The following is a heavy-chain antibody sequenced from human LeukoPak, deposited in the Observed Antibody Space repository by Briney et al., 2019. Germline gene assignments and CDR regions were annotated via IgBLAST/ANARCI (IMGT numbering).Heavy chain of an antibody. V-gene: IGHV4-4*07. Sequence: SETLSLTCTVSGGSISSYYWSWIRQPAGKGLEWIGRIYTSGSTNYNPSLKSRVTMSGDTAKNQFSLKLSSVTAADTAVYYCARESFWSGYPDYWGQGTLVTVAS. D-gene: IGHD3-3*01. J-gene: IGHJ4*02. CDR1: GGSISSYY. CDR2: IYTSGST. CDR3: ARESFWSGYPDY.